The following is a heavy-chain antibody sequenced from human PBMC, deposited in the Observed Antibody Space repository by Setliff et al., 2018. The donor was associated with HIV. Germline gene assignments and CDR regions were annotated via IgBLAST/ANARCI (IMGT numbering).Heavy chain of an antibody. J-gene: IGHJ5*02. D-gene: IGHD2-15*01. CDR3: ARSVGYCSGGGCSNWLDP. V-gene: IGHV4-38-2*01. CDR1: GYSISSGYY. CDR2: IYHSGST. Sequence: SETLSLTCAVSGYSISSGYYWGWIRQPPGKGLEWIGSIYHSGSTYYNPSLKSRVTISVDTSKNQFSLKLSSVTAADTAVYYCARSVGYCSGGGCSNWLDPWGQGTLVTVSS.